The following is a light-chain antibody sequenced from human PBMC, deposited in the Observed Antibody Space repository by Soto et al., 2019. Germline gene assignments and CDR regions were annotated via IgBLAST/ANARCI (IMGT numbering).Light chain of an antibody. J-gene: IGKJ1*01. CDR1: QSVSRY. CDR2: DTS. Sequence: EIVLTQSPATLSLTPGEIATLSCTASQSVSRYLAWYQQKPGQAPRIFIYDTSTRATGIPVRFSGSGSGTEFTLSISSLKSEDFEVYYCQQYNNWPRTFGQGTKVDIK. CDR3: QQYNNWPRT. V-gene: IGKV3-15*01.